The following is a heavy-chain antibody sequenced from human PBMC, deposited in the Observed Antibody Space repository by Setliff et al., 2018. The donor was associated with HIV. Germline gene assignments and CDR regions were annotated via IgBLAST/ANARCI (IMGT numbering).Heavy chain of an antibody. CDR1: GYTFTSYA. CDR3: AKTSYYDASGSSHNAPWPQRDDYYYYGIDV. CDR2: IHTNTGDP. D-gene: IGHD3-10*01. Sequence: ASVKVSCKASGYTFTSYAVNWVRQAPGQGLEWVGWIHTNTGDPTYAQGFTGRFVFSFDTLYLQMDSPRPEDTAVYFCAKTSYYDASGSSHNAPWPQRDDYYYYGIDVWGQGTTVTVSS. V-gene: IGHV7-4-1*01. J-gene: IGHJ6*02.